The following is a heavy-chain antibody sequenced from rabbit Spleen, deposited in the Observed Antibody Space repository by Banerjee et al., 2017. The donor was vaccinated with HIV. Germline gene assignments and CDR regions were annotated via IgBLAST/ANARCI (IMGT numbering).Heavy chain of an antibody. Sequence: QSLEESGGDLVKPGASLTLTCTASGLDFSSYYYMCWVRQAPGKGLEWIACIDVVKSGSTYYASWAKGRFTISKASSTTVTLQMTSLTAADTATYFCARDSAGREDFNLWGPGTLVTVS. J-gene: IGHJ4*01. CDR1: GLDFSSYYY. CDR2: IDVVKSGST. V-gene: IGHV1S40*01. CDR3: ARDSAGREDFNL. D-gene: IGHD4-2*01.